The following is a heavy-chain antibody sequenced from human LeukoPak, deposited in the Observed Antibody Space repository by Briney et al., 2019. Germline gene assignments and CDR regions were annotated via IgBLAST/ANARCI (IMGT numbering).Heavy chain of an antibody. J-gene: IGHJ3*02. CDR1: GFTLSSDA. CDR2: ISDSGGST. Sequence: GGALRLSCAASGFTLSSDAMSWVRADPGEGLWSISAISDSGGSTYYADSVKGRFTISRDNSKNTLFLQMNSLRAEDTAIYYCAKRFSSGWRYAFDIWGQGTMVTVSS. V-gene: IGHV3-23*01. D-gene: IGHD6-19*01. CDR3: AKRFSSGWRYAFDI.